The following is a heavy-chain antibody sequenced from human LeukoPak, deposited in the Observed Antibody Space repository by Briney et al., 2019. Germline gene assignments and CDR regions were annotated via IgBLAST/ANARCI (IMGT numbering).Heavy chain of an antibody. CDR2: ISWNSGSI. CDR1: GFTFDDYA. CDR3: AKAQSLGELSLHFDY. V-gene: IGHV3-9*01. Sequence: GRSLRLSCAASGFTFDDYAMHWVRQAPGKGLEWVSGISWNSGSIRYADSVKGRFTISRDNAKNSLYLQMNSLRAEDTALYYCAKAQSLGELSLHFDYWGQGTLVTVSS. D-gene: IGHD3-16*02. J-gene: IGHJ4*02.